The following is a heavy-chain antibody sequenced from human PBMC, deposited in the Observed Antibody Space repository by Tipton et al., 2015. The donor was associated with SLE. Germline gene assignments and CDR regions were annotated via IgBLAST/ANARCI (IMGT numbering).Heavy chain of an antibody. J-gene: IGHJ4*02. D-gene: IGHD2-2*01. CDR2: IRYDGSNK. Sequence: SLRLSCAASGFTFSSYGMHWVRQAPGKGLEWVAFIRYDGSNKYYADSVKGRFTISRDNSKNTLYLQMNSLRAEDTAVYYCAKDQSAYQLLCFDYWGPGNAGHRLL. CDR3: AKDQSAYQLLCFDY. CDR1: GFTFSSYG. V-gene: IGHV3-30*02.